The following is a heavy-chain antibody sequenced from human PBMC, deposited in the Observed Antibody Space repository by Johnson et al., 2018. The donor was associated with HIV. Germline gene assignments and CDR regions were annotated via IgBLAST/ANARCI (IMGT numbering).Heavy chain of an antibody. D-gene: IGHD3-22*01. Sequence: VQLVESGGRVVRPGGSLRLSCAASGFTFEDYGMSWVREAPGKGLEWVSGINWNGGSTGYVDSVKGGLTNFRDISKSTLFLQTNSLSAEDTALYYCARVVQYYDSSGYSTRGGDGLDIWGQGTVVTVSS. J-gene: IGHJ3*02. CDR2: INWNGGST. CDR1: GFTFEDYG. V-gene: IGHV3-20*04. CDR3: ARVVQYYDSSGYSTRGGDGLDI.